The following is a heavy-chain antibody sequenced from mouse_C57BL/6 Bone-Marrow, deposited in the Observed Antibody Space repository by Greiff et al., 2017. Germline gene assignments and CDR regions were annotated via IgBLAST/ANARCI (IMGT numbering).Heavy chain of an antibody. CDR2: ISNLAYSI. CDR3: ARRVKWLLDWYFDV. CDR1: GFTFSDYG. J-gene: IGHJ1*03. D-gene: IGHD2-3*01. V-gene: IGHV5-15*01. Sequence: EVQLVESGGGLVQPGGSLKLSCAASGFTFSDYGVAWVRQAPRKGPEWVAFISNLAYSIYYADTVTGRFTISRENAKNTLYLEMSSLRSEDTAMYYCARRVKWLLDWYFDVWGTGTTVTVSS.